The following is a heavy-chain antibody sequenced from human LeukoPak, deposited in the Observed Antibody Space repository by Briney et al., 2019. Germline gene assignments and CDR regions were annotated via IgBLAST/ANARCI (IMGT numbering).Heavy chain of an antibody. Sequence: GGSLRLSCAASGFTFSNYAMHWVRQAPGKGLEYVSAISSNGGITYYVNAVKGRFTISRDNSKNTLYLQMGSLRADDMAVYYCVRDGRANRYGLGSPDYWGQGTLVTV. V-gene: IGHV3-64*01. CDR2: ISSNGGIT. CDR3: VRDGRANRYGLGSPDY. D-gene: IGHD3-10*01. CDR1: GFTFSNYA. J-gene: IGHJ4*02.